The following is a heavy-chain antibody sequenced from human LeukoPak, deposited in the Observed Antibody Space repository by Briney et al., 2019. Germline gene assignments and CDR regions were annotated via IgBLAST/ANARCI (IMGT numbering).Heavy chain of an antibody. CDR2: IYSGGST. CDR1: GFTVSSNY. CDR3: ARGLGDSSGYYFGYFDY. D-gene: IGHD3-22*01. J-gene: IGHJ4*02. V-gene: IGHV3-66*01. Sequence: GGSLRLSCAASGFTVSSNYMSWVRQAPGKGLEWVSVIYSGGSTYYADSVKGRFTISRDNSKNTLYLQMNSLRAEDTAVYYCARGLGDSSGYYFGYFDYWGQGTLVAVSS.